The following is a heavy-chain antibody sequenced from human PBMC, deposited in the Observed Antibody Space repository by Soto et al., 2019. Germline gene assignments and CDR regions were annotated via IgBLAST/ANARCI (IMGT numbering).Heavy chain of an antibody. CDR3: ARDSLALFDS. J-gene: IGHJ4*02. CDR1: DGSVSSGSYY. V-gene: IGHV4-61*01. D-gene: IGHD5-12*01. Sequence: PSETLSLTCTVPDGSVSSGSYYWTWIRQPPGKGLEWIGYIYSSGSTLYNPSLKSRVIISVDQPMNQFSLKLSAVTAADTAVYYCARDSLALFDSWGQGTLVTVSS. CDR2: IYSSGST.